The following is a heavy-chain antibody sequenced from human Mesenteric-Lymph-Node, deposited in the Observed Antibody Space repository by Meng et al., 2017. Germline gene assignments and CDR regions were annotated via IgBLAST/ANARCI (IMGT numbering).Heavy chain of an antibody. D-gene: IGHD6-19*01. J-gene: IGHJ6*02. CDR2: IWYDGSNK. Sequence: GESLKISCAASGFTFSSYGMHLVRQAPGKGLEWVAVIWYDGSNKYYADSVKGRFTISRDNSKNTLYLQMNSLRAEDTAVYYCARDQAGTVAGKGDYYYYYGMDVWGQGTTVTVSS. CDR3: ARDQAGTVAGKGDYYYYYGMDV. CDR1: GFTFSSYG. V-gene: IGHV3-33*01.